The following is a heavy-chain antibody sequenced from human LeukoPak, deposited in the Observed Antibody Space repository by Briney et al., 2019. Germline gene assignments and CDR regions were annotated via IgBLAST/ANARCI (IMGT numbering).Heavy chain of an antibody. CDR2: IIPILGIA. Sequence: SVKVFCKASGGTFSSYAISWVRQAPGQGLEWMGRIIPILGIANYAQKFQGRVTITADKSTSTAYMELSSLRSEDTAVYYCARVGSYYYDSSGHGWFDPWGQGTLVTVSS. D-gene: IGHD3-22*01. V-gene: IGHV1-69*04. CDR3: ARVGSYYYDSSGHGWFDP. J-gene: IGHJ5*02. CDR1: GGTFSSYA.